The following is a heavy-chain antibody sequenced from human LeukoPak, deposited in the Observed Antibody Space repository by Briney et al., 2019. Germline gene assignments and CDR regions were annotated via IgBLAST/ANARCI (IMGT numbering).Heavy chain of an antibody. V-gene: IGHV3-11*04. CDR3: AREGSRDGYNYFDY. Sequence: GGSLRLSCAASEFTFSDYFMSWIRQAPGKGLEWVSYISSGGGTIYYAEFVKGRFTISRDNAKNSLYLQMNSLRAEDTAVYYCAREGSRDGYNYFDYWGQGTLVTVSS. CDR1: EFTFSDYF. D-gene: IGHD5-24*01. J-gene: IGHJ4*02. CDR2: ISSGGGTI.